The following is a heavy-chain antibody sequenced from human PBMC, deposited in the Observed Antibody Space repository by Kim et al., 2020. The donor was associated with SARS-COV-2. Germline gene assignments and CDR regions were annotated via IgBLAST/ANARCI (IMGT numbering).Heavy chain of an antibody. J-gene: IGHJ4*02. CDR1: GFTFSSYG. CDR2: ISYDGSNK. CDR3: AKDGPEDY. V-gene: IGHV3-30*18. Sequence: GGSLRLSCAASGFTFSSYGMHWVRQAPGKGLEWVAVISYDGSNKYYADSVKGRFTISRDNSKNTLYLQMNSLRAEDTAVYYCAKDGPEDYWGQGTLVTVSS.